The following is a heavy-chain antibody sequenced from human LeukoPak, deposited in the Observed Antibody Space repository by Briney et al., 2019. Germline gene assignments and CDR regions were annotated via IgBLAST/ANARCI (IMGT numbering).Heavy chain of an antibody. Sequence: KSGGSLRLSCAASGFTFSDYYMSWIRQAPGKGLKWVSYISSSGSTIYYADSVKGRFTISRDNAKNSLYLQMNSLRAEDTAVYYCARRTYYYGSGSYLLDYWGQGTLVTVSS. D-gene: IGHD3-10*01. J-gene: IGHJ4*02. CDR2: ISSSGSTI. CDR3: ARRTYYYGSGSYLLDY. V-gene: IGHV3-11*04. CDR1: GFTFSDYY.